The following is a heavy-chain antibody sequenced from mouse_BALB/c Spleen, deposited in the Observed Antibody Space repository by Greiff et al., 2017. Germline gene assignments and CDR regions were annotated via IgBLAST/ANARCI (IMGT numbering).Heavy chain of an antibody. V-gene: IGHV5-6-4*01. CDR2: ISSGGSYT. CDR3: TREGVGLRFAY. J-gene: IGHJ3*01. CDR1: GFTFSSYT. Sequence: DVMLVESGGGLVKPGGSLKLSCAASGFTFSSYTMSWVRQTPEKRLEWVATISSGGSYTYYPDSVKGRFTISRDNAKNTLYLQMSSLKSEDTAMYYCTREGVGLRFAYWGQGTLVTVSA. D-gene: IGHD2-13*01.